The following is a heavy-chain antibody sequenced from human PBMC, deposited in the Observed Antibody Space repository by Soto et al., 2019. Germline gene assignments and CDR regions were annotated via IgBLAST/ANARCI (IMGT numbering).Heavy chain of an antibody. J-gene: IGHJ4*02. CDR1: GYTFSSYG. CDR2: IGVYNGHT. Sequence: QVHLMQSGAEVKSPGASVRVSCKASGYTFSSYGVSWVRQAPGQGLEFMGWIGVYNGHTNYAQKFQGRVTMTTDTSTSTAYMELRSLRSADTAVYFCARCDFGDYVPPRDHWGQGTLVTVSA. D-gene: IGHD4-17*01. V-gene: IGHV1-18*01. CDR3: ARCDFGDYVPPRDH.